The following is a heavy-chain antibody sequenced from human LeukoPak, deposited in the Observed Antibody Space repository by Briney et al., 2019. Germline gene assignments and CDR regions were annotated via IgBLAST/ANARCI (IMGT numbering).Heavy chain of an antibody. V-gene: IGHV3-23*01. J-gene: IGHJ6*03. CDR2: LSGSGITT. CDR3: AKMKGHPLPKYYMDV. CDR1: GFTFSNSA. Sequence: PGGSLRLSCAASGFTFSNSAMSWVRQAPGKGLEWVSTLSGSGITTYYADSVKGRFTISRDNSKNTLYLEMNSLRAEDTAIYYCAKMKGHPLPKYYMDVWGQGTTVTVS.